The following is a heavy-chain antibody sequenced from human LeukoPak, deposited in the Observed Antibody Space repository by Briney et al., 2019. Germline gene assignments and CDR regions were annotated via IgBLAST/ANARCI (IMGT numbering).Heavy chain of an antibody. CDR3: ASSRGVVTAYDI. CDR1: GGSIGTNY. D-gene: IGHD2-21*02. CDR2: IYYTGST. V-gene: IGHV4-59*01. J-gene: IGHJ3*02. Sequence: TSETLSLTCTVSGGSIGTNYWNWIRQPPGKGLEWLGYIYYTGSTSYNPYLKSRVPMSVDTSKNLFSLKLTSVTAADTAVYYCASSRGVVTAYDIWGQGTMVTVSS.